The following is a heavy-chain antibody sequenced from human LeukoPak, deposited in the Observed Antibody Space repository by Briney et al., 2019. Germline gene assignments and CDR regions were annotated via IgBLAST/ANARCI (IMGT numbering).Heavy chain of an antibody. CDR1: GGSISSGGYY. CDR3: ARVWEGSGSYLFDY. CDR2: IYYSGST. D-gene: IGHD1-26*01. J-gene: IGHJ4*02. V-gene: IGHV4-61*08. Sequence: SETLSLTCTVSGGSISSGGYYWSWIRQPPEKGLEWIGYIYYSGSTNYNPSLKSRVTISVDTSKNQFSLKLSSVTAADTAVYYCARVWEGSGSYLFDYWGQGTLVTVSS.